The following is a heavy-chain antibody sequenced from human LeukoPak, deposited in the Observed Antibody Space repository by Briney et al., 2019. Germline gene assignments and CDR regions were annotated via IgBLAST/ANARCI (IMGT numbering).Heavy chain of an antibody. Sequence: SETLSLTCTVSGGSISSYYWSWIRQPPGKGLEWIGYIYYSGSTNYNPSLKSRVTISVDTSKNQFSLKLSSVTAADTAVYYCARGPREGSSSWYDYWGQGTLVTVSS. V-gene: IGHV4-59*08. CDR3: ARGPREGSSSWYDY. CDR2: IYYSGST. D-gene: IGHD6-13*01. CDR1: GGSISSYY. J-gene: IGHJ4*02.